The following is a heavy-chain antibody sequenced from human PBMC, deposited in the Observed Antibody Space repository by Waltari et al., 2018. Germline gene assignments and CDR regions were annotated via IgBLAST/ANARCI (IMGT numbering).Heavy chain of an antibody. D-gene: IGHD4-17*01. CDR1: GYSISSGYY. CDR2: IYHSGRT. J-gene: IGHJ4*02. Sequence: QVQLQESGPGLVKPSETLSLTCAVSGYSISSGYYWGWIRQPPGKGLEWIGSIYHSGRTYYNPSRKSRVTISVDTSKNQFSLKLSSVTAADTAVYYCARLDYGDYGAIDYWGQGTLVTVSS. CDR3: ARLDYGDYGAIDY. V-gene: IGHV4-38-2*01.